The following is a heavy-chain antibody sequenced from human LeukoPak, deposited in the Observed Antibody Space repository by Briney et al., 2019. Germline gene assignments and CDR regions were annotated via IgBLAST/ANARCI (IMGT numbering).Heavy chain of an antibody. CDR2: INNDGNEK. Sequence: QTGGSLRLSCAASGFTFSSYAMSWVRQAPGKGLEWVANINNDGNEKFYVDSVKGRFTISRDNSKNSLYLQMNSLRAEDTAVYYCAKAKYYDSSGPFDPWGQGTLVTVSS. J-gene: IGHJ5*02. CDR3: AKAKYYDSSGPFDP. D-gene: IGHD3-22*01. CDR1: GFTFSSYA. V-gene: IGHV3-7*01.